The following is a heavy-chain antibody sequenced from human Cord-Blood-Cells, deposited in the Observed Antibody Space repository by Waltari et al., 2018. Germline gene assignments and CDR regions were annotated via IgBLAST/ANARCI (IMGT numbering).Heavy chain of an antibody. CDR3: AGPANWNYYFDY. D-gene: IGHD1-7*01. Sequence: QLQLQESGPGLVKPSETLSLTCTVSGGSISSSSYYWGGIRQPPGKGLEWIGSIYYIGSTYYNPSLKSRVTISVDTSKNQFSLKLSSVTAADTAVYYWAGPANWNYYFDYWGQGTLVTVSS. CDR1: GGSISSSSYY. V-gene: IGHV4-39*01. J-gene: IGHJ4*02. CDR2: IYYIGST.